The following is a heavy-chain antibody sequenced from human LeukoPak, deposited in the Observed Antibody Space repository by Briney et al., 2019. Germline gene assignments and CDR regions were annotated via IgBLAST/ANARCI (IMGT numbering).Heavy chain of an antibody. D-gene: IGHD2-2*01. Sequence: GGSLRLSCAASGFTFSSYEMNWVRQAPGKGLEWVSYISSSGSTIYYADSVKGRFTISRDNAKNSLYLQMNSLRAEDTAVYYCARVLGCSSTSCPFDYWGQGTLVTVSS. CDR1: GFTFSSYE. V-gene: IGHV3-48*03. J-gene: IGHJ4*02. CDR2: ISSSGSTI. CDR3: ARVLGCSSTSCPFDY.